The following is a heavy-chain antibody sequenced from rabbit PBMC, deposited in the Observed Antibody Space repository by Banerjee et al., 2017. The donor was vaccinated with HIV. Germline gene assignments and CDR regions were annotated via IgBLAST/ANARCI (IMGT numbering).Heavy chain of an antibody. D-gene: IGHD4-1*01. CDR2: IGSGSGNT. CDR3: VRGGYYSSGWHL. J-gene: IGHJ4*01. Sequence: QSLEESGGDLVQPEGSLTLTCTASGFSFSNKYVMCWVRQAPGVGLEWIACIGSGSGNTGYATWAKGRFTISKSSSTTVTLQMTSLTAADTATYFCVRGGYYSSGWHLWGPGTLVTVS. V-gene: IGHV1S40*01. CDR1: GFSFSNKYV.